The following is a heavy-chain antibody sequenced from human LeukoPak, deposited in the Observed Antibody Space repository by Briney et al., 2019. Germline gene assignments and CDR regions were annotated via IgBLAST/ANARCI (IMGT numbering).Heavy chain of an antibody. CDR1: GFTFSNYD. J-gene: IGHJ4*02. CDR2: IWYDGSNK. V-gene: IGHV3-33*06. D-gene: IGHD3-10*01. CDR3: AKVGAVDYYGSGSHLDY. Sequence: PGGSLRLSCAVSGFTFSNYDMHWVRQAPGKGLEWVAVIWYDGSNKYYADSVKGRFSISRDNSKNTLHLQMNSLRAEETAVYYCAKVGAVDYYGSGSHLDYWGQGTLVTVSS.